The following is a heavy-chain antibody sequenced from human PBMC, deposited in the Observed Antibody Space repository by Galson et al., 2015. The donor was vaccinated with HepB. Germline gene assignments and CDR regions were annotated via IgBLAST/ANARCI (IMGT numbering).Heavy chain of an antibody. Sequence: SVKVSCKASGGTFSSNAITWVRQAPGQGLEWMGGIIPMFSTANSAPRLHGRVTITADYFTSTAYMELSSLISEDTAVYYCGQRALPDGSCWSSVYYYYMDFWGKGTTVSVSS. CDR2: IIPMFSTA. V-gene: IGHV1-69*13. J-gene: IGHJ6*03. CDR3: GQRALPDGSCWSSVYYYYMDF. D-gene: IGHD6-19*01. CDR1: GGTFSSNA.